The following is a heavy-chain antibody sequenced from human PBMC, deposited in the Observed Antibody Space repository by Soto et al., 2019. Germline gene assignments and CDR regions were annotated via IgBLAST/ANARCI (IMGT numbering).Heavy chain of an antibody. CDR2: INPNSGGT. Sequence: ASVKVSCKASGYTFTGYYMHWVRQAPGQGLEWMGWINPNSGGTNYAQKFQGWVTMTRDTSISTAYMELSGLRSDDTAVYYCARAVYDFWSGYSQAHFDYWGQGTLVTVSS. D-gene: IGHD3-3*01. V-gene: IGHV1-2*04. CDR1: GYTFTGYY. CDR3: ARAVYDFWSGYSQAHFDY. J-gene: IGHJ4*02.